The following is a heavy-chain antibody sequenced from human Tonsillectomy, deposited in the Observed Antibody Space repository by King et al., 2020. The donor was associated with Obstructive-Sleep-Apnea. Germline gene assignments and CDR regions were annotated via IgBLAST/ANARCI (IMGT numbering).Heavy chain of an antibody. CDR2: LSYDGTNK. CDR1: GFTFSTYF. Sequence: VQLVESGGGVVQPGRSLRLSCAASGFTFSTYFMHWVRHAPAKGLEWVALLSYDGTNKYYADSVKGRFTISRDISKNTLYLQINSLRAEDTAVYYCARGYSGYGAFDYWGQGTLVTVSS. J-gene: IGHJ4*02. D-gene: IGHD5-12*01. CDR3: ARGYSGYGAFDY. V-gene: IGHV3-30*04.